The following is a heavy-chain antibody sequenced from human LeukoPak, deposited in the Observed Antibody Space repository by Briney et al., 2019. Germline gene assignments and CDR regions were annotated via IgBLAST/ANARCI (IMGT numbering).Heavy chain of an antibody. V-gene: IGHV3-23*01. J-gene: IGHJ1*01. CDR1: GFTFSSYA. CDR2: ISGSGGST. D-gene: IGHD2-21*02. CDR3: ANLKVYCGGDCYPEYFQH. Sequence: PGGSLRLSCAASGFTFSSYAMSWVRQAPGKGLEWVSAISGSGGSTYYADSVKGRFTISRDNSKNTLYLQMNSLRAEDTAVYYCANLKVYCGGDCYPEYFQHWGQGTLVTVSS.